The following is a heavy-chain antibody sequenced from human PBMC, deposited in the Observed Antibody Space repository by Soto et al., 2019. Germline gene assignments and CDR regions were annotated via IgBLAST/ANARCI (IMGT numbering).Heavy chain of an antibody. CDR1: SGSISSSNW. V-gene: IGHV4-4*02. CDR2: IYHSGST. D-gene: IGHD3-3*01. Sequence: SETLSLTCAVSSGSISSSNWWSWVRQPPGKGLEWIGEIYHSGSTNYNPSLKSRVTMSVDKSKNQISLKLSSVTAADTAVYYCARSRGFYDFWSGNDAFDIWGQGTMVTVSS. J-gene: IGHJ3*02. CDR3: ARSRGFYDFWSGNDAFDI.